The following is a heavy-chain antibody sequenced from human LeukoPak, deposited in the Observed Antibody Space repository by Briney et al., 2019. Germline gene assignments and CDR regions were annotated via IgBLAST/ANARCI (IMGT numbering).Heavy chain of an antibody. Sequence: GGSLRLSCAASGFTFSSYAMSWVCQAPGKGLEWVSAISGSGGSTYYADSVKGRFTISRDNSKNTLYLQMNSLRAEDTAVYYCAKDWGSSGLGLWGRGTLVTVSS. CDR3: AKDWGSSGLGL. CDR2: ISGSGGST. D-gene: IGHD6-25*01. V-gene: IGHV3-23*01. J-gene: IGHJ2*01. CDR1: GFTFSSYA.